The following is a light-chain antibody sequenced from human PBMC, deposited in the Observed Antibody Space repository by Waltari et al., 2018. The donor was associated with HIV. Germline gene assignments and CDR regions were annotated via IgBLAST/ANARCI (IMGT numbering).Light chain of an antibody. CDR1: QSLLYSDGNTY. CDR2: KVS. CDR3: MQGTHWPRYT. Sequence: DVVMTQSPLSLPVTLGQPASISCSSSQSLLYSDGNTYLSWFQQRPGQSPRRLIYKVSNRDSGVPDRFSGSGSGTDFTLKISRVEAADVGVYYCMQGTHWPRYTFGQVTKLEIK. V-gene: IGKV2-30*01. J-gene: IGKJ2*01.